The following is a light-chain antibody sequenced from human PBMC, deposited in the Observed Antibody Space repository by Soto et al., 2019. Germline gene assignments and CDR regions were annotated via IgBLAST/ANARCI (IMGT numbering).Light chain of an antibody. CDR2: GNS. CDR1: GSNIGAGYD. J-gene: IGLJ2*01. CDR3: QSYDSSLSAVV. V-gene: IGLV1-40*01. Sequence: QLVLTQPPSVSGAPGQRVTISCTGSGSNIGAGYDVHWYQQLPGTAPKLLIYGNSNRPSGVPDRFSGSKSGTSASLAITGLQAEDEADYYCQSYDSSLSAVVFGGGTKVTVL.